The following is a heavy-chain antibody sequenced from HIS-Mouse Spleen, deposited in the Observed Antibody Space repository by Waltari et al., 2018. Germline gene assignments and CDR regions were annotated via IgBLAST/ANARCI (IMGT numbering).Heavy chain of an antibody. V-gene: IGHV4-39*07. J-gene: IGHJ2*01. D-gene: IGHD6-13*01. CDR2: IYYSGSP. Sequence: QLQLQESGPGLVKPSETLSLTCTVSGGSISSSSYYWGWIRQPPGQGLEWIGSIYYSGSPYYNPSLKSRVTISVDTSKNQFSLKLSSVTAADTAVYYCAREIPYSSSWYDWYFDLWGRGTLVTVSS. CDR1: GGSISSSSYY. CDR3: AREIPYSSSWYDWYFDL.